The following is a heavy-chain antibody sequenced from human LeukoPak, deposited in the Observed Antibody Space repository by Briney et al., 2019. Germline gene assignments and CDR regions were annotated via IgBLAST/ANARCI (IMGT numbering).Heavy chain of an antibody. CDR2: IYTSGST. CDR3: ARDSLAWFGELWYFDH. V-gene: IGHV4-4*07. D-gene: IGHD3-10*01. J-gene: IGHJ4*02. CDR1: GGGISSYY. Sequence: SETLSLTCTVSGGGISSYYWSSIRQPAGRGLERVGRIYTSGSTNYNPSLKSRVTMSVDTSKNQFSLKLSSVTAADTAVYYCARDSLAWFGELWYFDHWGQGTLVTVSS.